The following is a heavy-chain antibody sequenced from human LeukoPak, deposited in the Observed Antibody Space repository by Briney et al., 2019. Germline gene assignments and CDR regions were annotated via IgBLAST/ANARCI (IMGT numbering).Heavy chain of an antibody. V-gene: IGHV3-7*01. CDR2: IKQDGSEK. J-gene: IGHJ4*02. Sequence: GGSLRLSCDASGFTFSTYWMTWVRQAPGKGLEWLATIKQDGSEKYYLDSVKGRFIISGDNAKTSLHLQMNSLRAEDTAVYYCARDLGYDILTGYYPEGFNYWGQGTLVTVSS. CDR1: GFTFSTYW. CDR3: ARDLGYDILTGYYPEGFNY. D-gene: IGHD3-9*01.